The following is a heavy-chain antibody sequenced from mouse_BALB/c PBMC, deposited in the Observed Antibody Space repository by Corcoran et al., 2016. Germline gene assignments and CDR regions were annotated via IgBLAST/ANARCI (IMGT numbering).Heavy chain of an antibody. J-gene: IGHJ1*01. Sequence: QVQLQQSGPELVKPGASVKISCKASGYSFTSYYIHWVKQRPGQGLEWIGWIFPGSGNTKYNEKFKGKATLTADTSSSTAYMQLSSLTSEDSAVYFCARRDYGNYGYFDVWGAGTTVTVSS. CDR3: ARRDYGNYGYFDV. CDR1: GYSFTSYY. CDR2: IFPGSGNT. V-gene: IGHV1-66*01. D-gene: IGHD2-1*01.